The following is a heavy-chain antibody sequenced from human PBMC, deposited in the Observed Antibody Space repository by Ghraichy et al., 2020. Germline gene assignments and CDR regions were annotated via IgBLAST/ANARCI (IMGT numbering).Heavy chain of an antibody. Sequence: ASVKVSCKASGYTFTGYYMHWVRQAPGQGLEWMGWINPNSGGTNYAQKFQGRVTMTRDTSISTAYMELSRLRSDDTAVYYCARDGSAYQLPHFDYWGQGTLVTVSS. CDR1: GYTFTGYY. CDR3: ARDGSAYQLPHFDY. CDR2: INPNSGGT. V-gene: IGHV1-2*02. J-gene: IGHJ4*02. D-gene: IGHD2-2*01.